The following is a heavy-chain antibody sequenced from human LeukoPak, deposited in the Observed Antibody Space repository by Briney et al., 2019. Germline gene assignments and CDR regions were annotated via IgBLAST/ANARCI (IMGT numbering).Heavy chain of an antibody. J-gene: IGHJ3*02. V-gene: IGHV3-23*01. CDR3: AKDLVAFDI. Sequence: GGSLRLSCADSRFTFSSYAMSWVRQAPGKGLEWVSVVSGSGSSTYYADSVKGRFTISRDNSRNTLYLQMNSLRAEDTAVYYCAKDLVAFDIWGQGTMVTVSS. CDR1: RFTFSSYA. CDR2: VSGSGSST.